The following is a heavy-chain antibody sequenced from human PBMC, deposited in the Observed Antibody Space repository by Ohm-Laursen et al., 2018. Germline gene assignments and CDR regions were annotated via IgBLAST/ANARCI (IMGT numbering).Heavy chain of an antibody. V-gene: IGHV4-59*11. D-gene: IGHD5-24*01. CDR3: ARVSRRDGYNPLDY. CDR2: VYYSGST. CDR1: GASINSHH. J-gene: IGHJ4*02. Sequence: GTLSLTCTVSGASINSHHWSFIRQPPGKGLEWIAFVYYSGSTYYNPSLKSRVSISVDTSKNQFSLKLSSVTAADTAVYYCARVSRRDGYNPLDYWGQGTLVTVSS.